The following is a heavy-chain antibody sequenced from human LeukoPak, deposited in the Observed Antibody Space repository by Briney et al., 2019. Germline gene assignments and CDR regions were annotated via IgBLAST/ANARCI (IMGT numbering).Heavy chain of an antibody. D-gene: IGHD6-19*01. V-gene: IGHV3-48*03. CDR1: GFTFSSYE. CDR2: ISSSGDTI. Sequence: GGSLRLSCAASGFTFSSYEMNWVRQAPGKGLEWVSYISSSGDTIYYADSVKGRFTISRDNAKNSLYLQMNSLRAEDTAVYYCAREIKRSSGRYDFDYWGQGTLVTVSS. J-gene: IGHJ4*02. CDR3: AREIKRSSGRYDFDY.